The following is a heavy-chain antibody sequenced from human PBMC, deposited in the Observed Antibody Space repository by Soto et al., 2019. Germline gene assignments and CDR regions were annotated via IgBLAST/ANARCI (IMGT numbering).Heavy chain of an antibody. Sequence: ASVKVSCKASGYTFTSYGISWVRQAPGQGLEWMGWISAYNGNTNYAQKLQGRVTMTTGTSTSTAYMELRSLRSDDTAVYYCARDAMTTVTIKYNWFDPWGQGTLVTVSS. CDR3: ARDAMTTVTIKYNWFDP. D-gene: IGHD4-17*01. J-gene: IGHJ5*02. V-gene: IGHV1-18*04. CDR2: ISAYNGNT. CDR1: GYTFTSYG.